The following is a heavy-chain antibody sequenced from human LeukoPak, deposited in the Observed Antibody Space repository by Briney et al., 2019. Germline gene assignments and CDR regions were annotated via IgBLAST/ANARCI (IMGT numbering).Heavy chain of an antibody. Sequence: GGSLRLSCAASGFTFSSYWMHWVRHAPGKGLVWVSRINSDGSSTSYADSVKGRFTISRDNAKNTLYLQMNSLRAEDTAVYYCARAQSYYYGFGGYYYYMDVWGKGTTVTISS. CDR1: GFTFSSYW. CDR3: ARAQSYYYGFGGYYYYMDV. J-gene: IGHJ6*03. V-gene: IGHV3-74*01. CDR2: INSDGSST. D-gene: IGHD3-10*01.